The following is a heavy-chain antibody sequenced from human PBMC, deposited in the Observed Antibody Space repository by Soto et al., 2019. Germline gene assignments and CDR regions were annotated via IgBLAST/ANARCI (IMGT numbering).Heavy chain of an antibody. CDR2: IYWDDDQ. J-gene: IGHJ4*02. D-gene: IGHD2-15*01. Sequence: QITLKESGPTLVKPTQTLTLTCNVSGVSLSTGGVGVGWIRQPPGKALQWLALIYWDDDQRSTPSLKSRLTITKATSKNQGVLTLTNMAPEDTATYYCAHMRAAKFDYWGQGTLVTVSS. CDR1: GVSLSTGGVG. V-gene: IGHV2-5*02. CDR3: AHMRAAKFDY.